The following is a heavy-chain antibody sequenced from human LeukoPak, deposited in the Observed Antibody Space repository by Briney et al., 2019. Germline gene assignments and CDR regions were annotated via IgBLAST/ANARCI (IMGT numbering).Heavy chain of an antibody. CDR2: IISIFGTA. D-gene: IGHD3-3*01. CDR1: GGTFSSYA. J-gene: IGHJ5*02. V-gene: IGHV1-69*13. Sequence: ASVKVSCKASGGTFSSYAISWVRQAPGQGLEWMGGIISIFGTANYAQKFQGRVTITADESTSTAYMELSSLRSEDTAVYYCARSETYYDFWSGYPTRHRRNNWFDPWGQGTLVTVSS. CDR3: ARSETYYDFWSGYPTRHRRNNWFDP.